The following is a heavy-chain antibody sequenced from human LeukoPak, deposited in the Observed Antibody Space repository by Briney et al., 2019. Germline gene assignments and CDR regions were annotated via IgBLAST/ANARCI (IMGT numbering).Heavy chain of an antibody. CDR2: IIPIFGTA. CDR1: GGTFSSYA. Sequence: SVKVSCKASGGTFSSYAISWVRQAPGQGLEWMGGIIPIFGTANYAQKFQGRVTITADESTSTAYMELSSLRSEDTAVYYCARDLVRESSTSPAGYYYYMDVWGKGTTVTVSS. D-gene: IGHD2-2*01. V-gene: IGHV1-69*13. J-gene: IGHJ6*03. CDR3: ARDLVRESSTSPAGYYYYMDV.